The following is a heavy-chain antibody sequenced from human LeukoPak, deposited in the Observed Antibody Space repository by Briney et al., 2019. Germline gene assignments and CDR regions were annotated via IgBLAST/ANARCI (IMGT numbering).Heavy chain of an antibody. D-gene: IGHD3-16*01. CDR1: GYTFTSYY. CDR2: INPSGGST. V-gene: IGHV1-46*01. CDR3: ALGDAVTHYYYYMDV. J-gene: IGHJ6*03. Sequence: GASVKVSCKASGYTFTSYYMHWVRQAPGQGMEWMGIINPSGGSTSYAQKFQGRVTMTRDTSTSTVYMELSSLRSEDTAVYYCALGDAVTHYYYYMDVWGKGTTVTVSS.